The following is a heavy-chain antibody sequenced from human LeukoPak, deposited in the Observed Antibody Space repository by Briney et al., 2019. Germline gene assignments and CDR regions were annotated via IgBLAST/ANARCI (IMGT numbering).Heavy chain of an antibody. Sequence: ASVKVSCKASGGTFSSYAISWVRQAPGQGLEWMGRIIPILGIANYAQKFQGRVTITADKSTSTAYMELSSLRSEDTAVYYCARTTVTQDAPIGYFDYWGQGTLVTVSS. CDR2: IIPILGIA. V-gene: IGHV1-69*04. CDR3: ARTTVTQDAPIGYFDY. D-gene: IGHD4-17*01. CDR1: GGTFSSYA. J-gene: IGHJ4*02.